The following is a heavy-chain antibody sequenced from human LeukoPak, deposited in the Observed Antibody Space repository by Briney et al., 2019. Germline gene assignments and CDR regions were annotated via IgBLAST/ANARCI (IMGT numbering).Heavy chain of an antibody. V-gene: IGHV4-59*01. CDR1: GGSLSSYY. CDR2: IYYSGST. J-gene: IGHJ4*02. CDR3: ARDLLSTAGYFDY. Sequence: PSETLSLTCTVSGGSLSSYYWSWIRQPPGKGLEWIGYIYYSGSTNYNPSLKSRVTISVDTSKNQFSLNLSSVTAADTAVYYCARDLLSTAGYFDYWGQGTLVTVSS. D-gene: IGHD4-17*01.